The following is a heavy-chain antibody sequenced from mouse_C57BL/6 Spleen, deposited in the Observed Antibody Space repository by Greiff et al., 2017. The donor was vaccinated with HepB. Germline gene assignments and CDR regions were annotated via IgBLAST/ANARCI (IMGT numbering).Heavy chain of an antibody. CDR3: ARPTVVATRYFDV. J-gene: IGHJ1*03. CDR1: GFTFSDYV. CDR2: ISSVSSTI. V-gene: IGHV5-17*01. Sequence: VHLVESGGGLVKPGCSLKLSCAASGFTFSDYVMHWVRQAPATGLEWVAYISSVSSTIYYADTVKGRFTISRDNAKNTLFLQMTSLRSEDTAMYYCARPTVVATRYFDVWGTGTTVTVSS. D-gene: IGHD1-1*01.